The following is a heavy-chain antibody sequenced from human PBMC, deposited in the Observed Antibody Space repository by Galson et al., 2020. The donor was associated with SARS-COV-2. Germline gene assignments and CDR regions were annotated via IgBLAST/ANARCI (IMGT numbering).Heavy chain of an antibody. V-gene: IGHV4-30-4*01. CDR1: GGSISXXDXY. Sequence: ETSETLSLTCTVSGGSISXXDXYXXWXRQPPGKGLEWIGXXXXXGSXXYNPSLKSRITISVDPSKNPFSLKLSSVTAADTAGYYCARRLWLRGGFDPWGQGTLVTVSS. CDR3: ARRLWLRGGFDP. D-gene: IGHD3-10*01. J-gene: IGHJ5*02. CDR2: XXXXGSX.